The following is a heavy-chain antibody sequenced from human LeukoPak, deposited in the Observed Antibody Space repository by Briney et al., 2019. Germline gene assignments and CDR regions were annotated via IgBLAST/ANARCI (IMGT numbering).Heavy chain of an antibody. Sequence: GGSLRLSCAASGFTVSSNYMSWVRQAPGKGLEWVSVIYSGGSTYYADSVKGRFTISRDNSKNTLYLQMNSLRAEDTAVYYCAKDSGSYHEDYWGQGTLVTVSS. CDR3: AKDSGSYHEDY. CDR2: IYSGGST. D-gene: IGHD1-26*01. CDR1: GFTVSSNY. J-gene: IGHJ4*02. V-gene: IGHV3-53*05.